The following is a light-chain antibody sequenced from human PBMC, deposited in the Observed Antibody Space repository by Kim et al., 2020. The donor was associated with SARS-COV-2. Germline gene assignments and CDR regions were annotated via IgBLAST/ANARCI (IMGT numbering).Light chain of an antibody. CDR1: QTVSSS. CDR3: QQYKFWPGT. V-gene: IGKV3-15*01. CDR2: GAS. Sequence: EIVMTQSPATLSVSPGERVTLSCRASQTVSSSLAWYQQKPGQAPRLLIYGASTRATGIPARFSGSGSGTEFTLTISSLQSEDFAVYYCQQYKFWPGTFGQGTKLEIK. J-gene: IGKJ2*01.